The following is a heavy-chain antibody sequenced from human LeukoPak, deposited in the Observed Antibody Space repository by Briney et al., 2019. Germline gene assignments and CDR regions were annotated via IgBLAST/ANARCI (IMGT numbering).Heavy chain of an antibody. V-gene: IGHV4-59*12. CDR1: GGSISSYY. CDR3: ARMREQQPGPFDI. Sequence: SETLSLTCTVSGGSISSYYWSWIRQPPGKGLEWIGYIYYSGSTNYNPSLKSRVTISVDTSKNQFSLKLSSVTAADTAVYYCARMREQQPGPFDIWGQGTMVTVSS. J-gene: IGHJ3*02. D-gene: IGHD6-13*01. CDR2: IYYSGST.